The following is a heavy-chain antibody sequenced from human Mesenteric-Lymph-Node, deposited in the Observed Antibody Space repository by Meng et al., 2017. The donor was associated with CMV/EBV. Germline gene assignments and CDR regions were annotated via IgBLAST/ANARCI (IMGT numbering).Heavy chain of an antibody. CDR2: IYWDDDK. V-gene: IGHV2-5*02. Sequence: CTFSGFSLSTSGVGVGWIRQPPGKALEWLAVIYWDDDKRYSPSLESRLTITKDTSKNQVVLTMTNMDPVDTATYYCAHKTMTTSFVYWGQGTLVTVSS. J-gene: IGHJ4*02. CDR3: AHKTMTTSFVY. CDR1: GFSLSTSGVG. D-gene: IGHD4-17*01.